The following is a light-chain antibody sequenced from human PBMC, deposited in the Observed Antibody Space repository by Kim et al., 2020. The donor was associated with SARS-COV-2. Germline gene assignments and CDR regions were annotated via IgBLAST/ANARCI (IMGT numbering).Light chain of an antibody. V-gene: IGLV3-27*01. J-gene: IGLJ1*01. CDR1: VLAKKY. CDR3: YSAADNNRV. Sequence: SYELTQPSSVSVSPGQTARITCSGDVLAKKYARWFQQKPGQAPVLVIYKDSERPSGIPERFSGSSSGTTVTLTISGAQVEDEADYYCYSAADNNRVFGTGTMSPS. CDR2: KDS.